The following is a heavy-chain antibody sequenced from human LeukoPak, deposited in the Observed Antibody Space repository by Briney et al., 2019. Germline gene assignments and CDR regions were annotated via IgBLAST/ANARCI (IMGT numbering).Heavy chain of an antibody. CDR1: GDSVSSHSAA. D-gene: IGHD2-21*02. V-gene: IGHV6-1*01. CDR3: AREGGDPPTGVAFDI. J-gene: IGHJ3*02. CDR2: TYYRSKWYN. Sequence: SQTLSLTCAISGDSVSSHSAAWNWIRQSPSRGLEWLGRTYYRSKWYNDYAVSVKSRITINPDSSKNQFSLQLSSVTPEDTAVYYCAREGGDPPTGVAFDIWGQGTMVTVSS.